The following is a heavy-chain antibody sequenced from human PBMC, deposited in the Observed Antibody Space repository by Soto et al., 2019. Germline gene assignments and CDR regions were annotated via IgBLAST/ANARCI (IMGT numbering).Heavy chain of an antibody. Sequence: GGSLRLSCAASGFTFSTYTMNWVRQAPGKGLEWVSGILAGGNTYYADSVKGRFTISRDNSQNSVFLQMNSLRDEDTAIYYCTKDRQPHGFWTFDYWGQGTQVTVSS. J-gene: IGHJ4*02. CDR2: ILAGGNT. D-gene: IGHD3-3*01. CDR1: GFTFSTYT. CDR3: TKDRQPHGFWTFDY. V-gene: IGHV3-23*01.